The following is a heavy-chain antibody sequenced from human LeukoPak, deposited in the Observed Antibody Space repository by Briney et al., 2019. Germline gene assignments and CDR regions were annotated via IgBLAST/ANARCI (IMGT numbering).Heavy chain of an antibody. V-gene: IGHV3-30*07. D-gene: IGHD4-11*01. CDR3: ARDHFPMTTVTLSDYYYYYGMDV. J-gene: IGHJ6*02. Sequence: DSVKGRFTISRDNSKNTLYLQMNNLRAEDTAVYYCARDHFPMTTVTLSDYYYYYGMDVWGQGTTVTVSS.